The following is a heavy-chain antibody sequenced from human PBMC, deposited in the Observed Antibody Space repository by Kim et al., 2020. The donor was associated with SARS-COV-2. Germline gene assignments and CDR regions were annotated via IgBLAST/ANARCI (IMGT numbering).Heavy chain of an antibody. J-gene: IGHJ2*01. Sequence: ASVKVSCKASGYTFTSYYMHWVRQAPGQGLEWMGIINPSGGSTSYAQKFQGRVTMTRDTSTSTVYMELSSLRSEDTAVYYCARVSELSYGSMRARYFDLWGRGTLVTVSS. CDR1: GYTFTSYY. CDR3: ARVSELSYGSMRARYFDL. V-gene: IGHV1-46*01. CDR2: INPSGGST. D-gene: IGHD5-18*01.